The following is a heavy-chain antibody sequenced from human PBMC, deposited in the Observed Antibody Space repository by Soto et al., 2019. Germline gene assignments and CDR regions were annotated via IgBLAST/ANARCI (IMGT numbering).Heavy chain of an antibody. CDR2: XYXXXST. CDR1: GGSISSYY. Sequence: XXTLSLTCTVSGGSISSYYWSWIRQPPGXXXXXXXXXYXXXSTXXKNXXXXXXXIXXXKXXXQLYMKMRSVTAEETAVYYCARRYGGNFDYWGQGTLVNVSS. J-gene: IGHJ4*02. D-gene: IGHD1-26*01. CDR3: ARRYGGNFDY. V-gene: IGHV4-59*01.